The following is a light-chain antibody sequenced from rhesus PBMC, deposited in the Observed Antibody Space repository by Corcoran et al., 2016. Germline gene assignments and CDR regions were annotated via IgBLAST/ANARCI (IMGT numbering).Light chain of an antibody. CDR3: QPYNSWYS. J-gene: IGKJ2*01. Sequence: ETVVTQSPATLSLSPGERATLSCRASQSVGSNLAWYQQKPGQAPRLLIYDASRRASGIPESFRGRGSGREFTLTISSLEPEDVGLYYWQPYNSWYSFSQGTKVEIK. CDR2: DAS. V-gene: IGKV3-42*02. CDR1: QSVGSN.